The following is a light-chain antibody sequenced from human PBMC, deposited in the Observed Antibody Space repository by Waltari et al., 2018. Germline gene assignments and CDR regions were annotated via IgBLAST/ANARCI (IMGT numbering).Light chain of an antibody. CDR3: SSYAGSTLM. V-gene: IGLV2-8*01. J-gene: IGLJ3*02. CDR1: SSDVGGYDY. CDR2: EVN. Sequence: QSALTQPPSASGSPGQAVTISCTGTSSDVGGYDYVSWYQQHPGKAPKIMNYEVNKRPSGVPDRFSGSKSGNTASLTVSGLQAEDEADYYCSSYAGSTLMFGGGTKLTVL.